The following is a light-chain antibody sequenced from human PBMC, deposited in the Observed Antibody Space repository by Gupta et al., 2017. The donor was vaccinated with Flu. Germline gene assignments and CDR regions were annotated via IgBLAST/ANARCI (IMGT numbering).Light chain of an antibody. V-gene: IGKV3-11*01. J-gene: IGKJ3*01. Sequence: EIVLTQSPATLSLSPGERATLSCRASQSVSSYLAWYQQKPGQAPRLLIYDASNRATGITARFSGSGSGTDFTLTISSREPEDFAVYYCQQRSNWPGFTFGHGTKVDIK. CDR3: QQRSNWPGFT. CDR2: DAS. CDR1: QSVSSY.